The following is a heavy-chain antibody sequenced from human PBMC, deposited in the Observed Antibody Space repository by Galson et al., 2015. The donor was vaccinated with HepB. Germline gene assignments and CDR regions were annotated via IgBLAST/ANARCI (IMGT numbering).Heavy chain of an antibody. J-gene: IGHJ4*02. D-gene: IGHD2/OR15-2a*01. CDR1: GFTFSSYA. CDR3: AKVGSPLFFYPPPYYFDY. CDR2: ISGSGGGT. Sequence: SLRLSCAASGFTFSSYAMSWVRQAPGKGLEWVSAISGSGGGTYYADSVKGRFTISRDNSKNTLYLQMNSLRAEDTAVYYCAKVGSPLFFYPPPYYFDYWGQGTLVTVSS. V-gene: IGHV3-23*01.